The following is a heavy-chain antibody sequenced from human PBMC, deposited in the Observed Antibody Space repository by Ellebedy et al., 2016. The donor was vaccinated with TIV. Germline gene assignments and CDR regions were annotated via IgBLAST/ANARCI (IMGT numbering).Heavy chain of an antibody. Sequence: ASVKVSCXASGYMFTTYGVSWVRQAPGQGLEWVGWISAHTGNTDYAQNLQGRVFMSTDASTRTAYMEVRSLTSDDTAVYYCARDRLAYSSSRYGLDVWGQGTTVTVSS. J-gene: IGHJ6*02. CDR1: GYMFTTYG. V-gene: IGHV1-18*01. CDR2: ISAHTGNT. D-gene: IGHD6-13*01. CDR3: ARDRLAYSSSRYGLDV.